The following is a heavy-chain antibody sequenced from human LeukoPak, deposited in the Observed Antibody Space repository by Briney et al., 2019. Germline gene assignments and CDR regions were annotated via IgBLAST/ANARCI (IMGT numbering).Heavy chain of an antibody. CDR1: GDSVSTNSAA. V-gene: IGHV6-1*01. Sequence: SQTLSLTCAISGDSVSTNSAAWNWMRQSPSRGLEWLGRTYYLSKWYNEYAVSVKSRININPDTPKNHFSLQLNSVTPEDTAVYYCARWQHGPRCFDSWGQGTLVTVSS. CDR3: ARWQHGPRCFDS. J-gene: IGHJ4*02. CDR2: TYYLSKWYN. D-gene: IGHD5-24*01.